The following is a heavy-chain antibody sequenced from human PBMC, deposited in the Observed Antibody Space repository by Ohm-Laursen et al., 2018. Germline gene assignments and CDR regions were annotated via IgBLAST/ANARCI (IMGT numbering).Heavy chain of an antibody. V-gene: IGHV3-33*01. CDR2: IWYDGSNK. D-gene: IGHD3-22*01. CDR3: ARTMETYYYDSSGYTEYFQH. CDR1: GFTFSSYG. Sequence: SLRLSCAASGFTFSSYGMHWVRQAPGKGLEWVAVIWYDGSNKYYADSVKGRFTISRDNSKNTLYLQMNSLRAEDTAVYYCARTMETYYYDSSGYTEYFQHWGQGTLVTVSS. J-gene: IGHJ1*01.